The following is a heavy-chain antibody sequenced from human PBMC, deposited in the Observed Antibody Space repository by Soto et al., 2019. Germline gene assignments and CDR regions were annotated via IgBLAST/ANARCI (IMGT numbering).Heavy chain of an antibody. CDR1: GDSVSSNGPA. CDR3: ARGRDSAFDI. Sequence: QSQTLSLPCDISGDSVSSNGPAWNWIRQSPARGLEWLGRTYYRSKWYNDYEESLKSRLTINPDTSKNQFSLHLNSVTPEDTAVYFCARGRDSAFDIWGQGTMVTVSS. J-gene: IGHJ3*02. V-gene: IGHV6-1*01. CDR2: TYYRSKWYN.